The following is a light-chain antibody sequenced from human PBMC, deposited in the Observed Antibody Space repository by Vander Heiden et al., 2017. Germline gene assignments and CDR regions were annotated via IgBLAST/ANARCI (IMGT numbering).Light chain of an antibody. J-gene: IGKJ1*01. CDR1: QSVLYSSNNKNY. V-gene: IGKV4-1*01. CDR3: QQDYSTPRT. Sequence: DIVMTQSPDSLAVSLGERATIHCKSSQSVLYSSNNKNYLDWYQQKPGQPPKLLIYWASTRESGVPDRFSGSGSGTDFTLTISSLQAEDVAVYYCQQDYSTPRTFGQGTKVEIK. CDR2: WAS.